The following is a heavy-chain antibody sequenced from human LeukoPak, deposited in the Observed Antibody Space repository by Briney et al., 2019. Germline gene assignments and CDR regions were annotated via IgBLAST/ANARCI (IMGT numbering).Heavy chain of an antibody. J-gene: IGHJ4*02. Sequence: PSETLSLTCTVSGGSISSSGYYWGWIRQPPGKGLEWIGSMYYSGSTYYNPSLKSRVTISVDTSKNHFSLKLSSVTAADTAVYYCARTRYYYNSRSYGAPYYFDYWGQGTLVTVSS. V-gene: IGHV4-39*02. D-gene: IGHD3-10*01. CDR3: ARTRYYYNSRSYGAPYYFDY. CDR2: MYYSGST. CDR1: GGSISSSGYY.